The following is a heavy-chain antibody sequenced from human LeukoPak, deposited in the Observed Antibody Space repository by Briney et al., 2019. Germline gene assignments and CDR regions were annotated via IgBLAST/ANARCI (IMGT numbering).Heavy chain of an antibody. V-gene: IGHV3-30*01. D-gene: IGHD3-10*01. Sequence: GGSLRLSCAASGFTFSPYPMHWVRQAPGKGLEWVAVISYDGSNKNYADSVKGRFTISRDNSKNTLYLQMNSLREEDTAVYYCARDAISRGSGSCCDYWGQGTLVTVSS. CDR1: GFTFSPYP. CDR2: ISYDGSNK. CDR3: ARDAISRGSGSCCDY. J-gene: IGHJ4*02.